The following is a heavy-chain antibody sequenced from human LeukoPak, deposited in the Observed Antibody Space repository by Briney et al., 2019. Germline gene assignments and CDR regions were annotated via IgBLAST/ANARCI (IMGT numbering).Heavy chain of an antibody. CDR2: IYYSGST. Sequence: PSETLSLTCTVSGGSISSYYWSWIRQPPGKGLEWIGYIYYSGSTNYNPSLKSRVTISVDTSKNQFSLKLSSVTAADTAVYYCARGLYDYVWGSYRENYYLDYWGQGTLVTVSS. D-gene: IGHD3-16*02. V-gene: IGHV4-59*01. J-gene: IGHJ4*02. CDR3: ARGLYDYVWGSYRENYYLDY. CDR1: GGSISSYY.